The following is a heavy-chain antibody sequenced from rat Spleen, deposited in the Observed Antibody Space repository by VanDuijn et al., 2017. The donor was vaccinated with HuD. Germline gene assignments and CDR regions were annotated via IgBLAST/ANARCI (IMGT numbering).Heavy chain of an antibody. CDR3: TRSYEGYTSKWFPY. CDR1: GFSLISNS. Sequence: QVQLKESGPGLVQPSQTLSLICTVSGFSLISNSEHWVRPPPGKALEWMGGIWGDGRTGYNSALKSRLTISRDTSKSQVFLKMRNLQTDDTAIYFCTRSYEGYTSKWFPYWGQGTLVTVSS. V-gene: IGHV2-1*01. D-gene: IGHD1-11*01. J-gene: IGHJ3*01. CDR2: IWGDGRT.